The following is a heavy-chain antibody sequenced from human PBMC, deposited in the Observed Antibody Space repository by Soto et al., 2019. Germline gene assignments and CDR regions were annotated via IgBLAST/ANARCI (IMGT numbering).Heavy chain of an antibody. J-gene: IGHJ6*02. CDR3: ARRWEPRGYYYYGMDV. Sequence: SETLSLTCAVYGGSFSGYYWSWIRQPPGKGLEWIGEINHSGSTNYNPSLKSRVTISVDTSKNQFSLKLSSVTAADTAVYYCARRWEPRGYYYYGMDVWGQGTTVTVSS. CDR2: INHSGST. D-gene: IGHD1-26*01. CDR1: GGSFSGYY. V-gene: IGHV4-34*01.